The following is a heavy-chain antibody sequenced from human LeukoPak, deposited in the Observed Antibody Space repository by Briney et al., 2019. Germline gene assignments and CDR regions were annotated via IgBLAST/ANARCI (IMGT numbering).Heavy chain of an antibody. V-gene: IGHV1-46*01. CDR3: ARDRADYYDSSGYYQASYYFDY. D-gene: IGHD3-22*01. Sequence: ASVKVSCKASGYTFTSYYMHWVRQAPGQGLEWMGIINPGGGSTSYAQKFQGRVTMTRDTSTSTVYMELSSLRSEDTAVYYCARDRADYYDSSGYYQASYYFDYWGQGTLVTVSS. J-gene: IGHJ4*02. CDR2: INPGGGST. CDR1: GYTFTSYY.